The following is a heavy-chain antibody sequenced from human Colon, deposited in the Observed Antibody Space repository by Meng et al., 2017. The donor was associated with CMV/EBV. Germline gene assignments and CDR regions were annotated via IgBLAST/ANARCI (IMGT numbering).Heavy chain of an antibody. CDR1: GYTFSNHG. V-gene: IGHV1-2*02. D-gene: IGHD3-22*01. Sequence: ASVKVSCKGSGYTFSNHGINWVRQAPGQGLEWMGWINPNSGGTNYAQKFQGRVTMTRDTSISTAYMELSSLRSDDTALYYCARDPFYYDSSGSFDSWGQGTLVTVSS. J-gene: IGHJ4*02. CDR3: ARDPFYYDSSGSFDS. CDR2: INPNSGGT.